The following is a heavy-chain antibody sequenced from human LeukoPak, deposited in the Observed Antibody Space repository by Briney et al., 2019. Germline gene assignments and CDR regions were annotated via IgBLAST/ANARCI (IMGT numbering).Heavy chain of an antibody. J-gene: IGHJ4*02. CDR1: GFTFTGYS. D-gene: IGHD7-27*01. Sequence: GGSLRLSCEASGFTFTGYSMNWVRQAPGKGLEWLSYIGIGGNTILYADFVKGRFTISRDNAKNSLFLQMNSLRDEDTAVYYCARDDGGESNWGSIDYWGQGTLVTVSS. V-gene: IGHV3-48*02. CDR2: IGIGGNTI. CDR3: ARDDGGESNWGSIDY.